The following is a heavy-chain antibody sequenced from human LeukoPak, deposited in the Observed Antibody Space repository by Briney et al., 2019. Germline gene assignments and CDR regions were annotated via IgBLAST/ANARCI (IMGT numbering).Heavy chain of an antibody. CDR2: IYYSGRT. V-gene: IGHV4-59*07. CDR3: ARGFYSPHY. D-gene: IGHD4-11*01. Sequence: KPSDTLSLTCTVSGGSISSDYWSWIRQPPGKGLEWIGYIYYSGRTYYNPSLKSRITISVDTSKNQFSLKLSSVTAADTAVYYCARGFYSPHYWGQGTLVSVSS. CDR1: GGSISSDY. J-gene: IGHJ4*02.